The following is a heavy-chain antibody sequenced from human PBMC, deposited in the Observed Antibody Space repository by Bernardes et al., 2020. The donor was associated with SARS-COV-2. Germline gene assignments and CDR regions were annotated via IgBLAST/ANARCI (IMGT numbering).Heavy chain of an antibody. Sequence: SLRLSCAASGFTVSVYWMHWVRQAPGKGLVWVARVNSDGSRITYADSVKGRFTISRDNAKNTLYLQMNSLRAEDTAVYYCARKEGYVLGLSYHYYGMDVWGQGTTVTVSS. CDR3: ARKEGYVLGLSYHYYGMDV. V-gene: IGHV3-74*03. CDR1: GFTVSVYW. D-gene: IGHD5-12*01. CDR2: VNSDGSRI. J-gene: IGHJ6*02.